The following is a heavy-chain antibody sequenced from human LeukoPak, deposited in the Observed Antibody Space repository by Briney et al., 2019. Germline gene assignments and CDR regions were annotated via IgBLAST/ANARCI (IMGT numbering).Heavy chain of an antibody. J-gene: IGHJ4*02. CDR3: AKMQGYFDY. V-gene: IGHV3-23*01. CDR1: GFKFSDHY. CDR2: VSGTGTT. Sequence: PGGSLRLSCAASGFKFSDHYIDWVRQAPGKGLEWVSAVSGTGTTYYADSVRGRFIISRDNSRNTLYLQMNSLRAEDTAAYYCAKMQGYFDYWGQGTLVTVSS.